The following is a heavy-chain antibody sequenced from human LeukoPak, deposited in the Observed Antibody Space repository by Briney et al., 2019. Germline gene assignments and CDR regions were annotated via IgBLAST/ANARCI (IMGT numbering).Heavy chain of an antibody. J-gene: IGHJ5*02. Sequence: PGGSLRLSCPASGFTFSSYAMHWVRQAPGKGLEWVAVISYDGSNKYYADSVKGRFTISRDNSKNTLYLQMNSLRAEDTAVYYCARDDKIAAAGGFDPWGQGTLVTVSS. CDR3: ARDDKIAAAGGFDP. CDR1: GFTFSSYA. CDR2: ISYDGSNK. V-gene: IGHV3-30*04. D-gene: IGHD6-13*01.